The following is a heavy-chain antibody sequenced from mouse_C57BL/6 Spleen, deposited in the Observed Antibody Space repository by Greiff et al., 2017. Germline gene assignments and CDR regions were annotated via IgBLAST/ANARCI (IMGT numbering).Heavy chain of an antibody. D-gene: IGHD1-1*01. Sequence: VQLQQSGPELVKPGASVKISCTASGYSFTGYYMNWVKQSPEKSLEWIGEINPSTGGTTYTQKFKAKATLTVDKSSSTAYMQLKSLTSEDSAVYYCADYYGSSPWFAYWGQGTLVTVSA. V-gene: IGHV1-42*01. CDR1: GYSFTGYY. J-gene: IGHJ3*01. CDR2: INPSTGGT. CDR3: ADYYGSSPWFAY.